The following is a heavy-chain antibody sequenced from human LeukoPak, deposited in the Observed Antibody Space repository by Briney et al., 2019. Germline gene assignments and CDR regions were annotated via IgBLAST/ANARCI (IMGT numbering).Heavy chain of an antibody. CDR1: GCTFTGYY. V-gene: IGHV1-2*02. D-gene: IGHD6-13*01. J-gene: IGHJ3*02. CDR3: AREGGMQQLVLFDI. Sequence: GASVKVSCKASGCTFTGYYMHWVRQAPGQGLEWMGWINPNSGGTNYAQKFQGRVTMTRNTSISTAYMELSSLRSEDTAVYYCAREGGMQQLVLFDIWGQGTMVTVSS. CDR2: INPNSGGT.